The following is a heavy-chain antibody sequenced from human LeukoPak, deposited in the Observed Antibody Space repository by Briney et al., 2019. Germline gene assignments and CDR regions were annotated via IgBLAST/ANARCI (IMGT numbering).Heavy chain of an antibody. V-gene: IGHV3-33*01. Sequence: GRSLRLSCAASGFTFSSYGMHWVRQAPGKGLEWVAVIWYDGSNKYYADSVKGRFTFSRDNSKNTLYLQMNSLRAEDTAVYYCARGGQLWLPQHYFDYWGQGTLVTVSS. D-gene: IGHD5-18*01. CDR1: GFTFSSYG. CDR2: IWYDGSNK. CDR3: ARGGQLWLPQHYFDY. J-gene: IGHJ4*02.